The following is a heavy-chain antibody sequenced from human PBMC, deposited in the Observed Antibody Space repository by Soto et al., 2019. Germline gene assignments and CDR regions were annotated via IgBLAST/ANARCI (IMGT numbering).Heavy chain of an antibody. V-gene: IGHV4-34*01. J-gene: IGHJ4*02. CDR1: GGSFSGYY. CDR3: TRGPSGDKVDY. D-gene: IGHD7-27*01. CDR2: INHSGST. Sequence: PSETLSLTCAVYGGSFSGYYWTWIRQPPGTGLEWIGEINHSGSTNYNPSLKSRVTVSIDTSKNQFSLQLSSMSAADTAVYYCTRGPSGDKVDYWGQGTLVTVSS.